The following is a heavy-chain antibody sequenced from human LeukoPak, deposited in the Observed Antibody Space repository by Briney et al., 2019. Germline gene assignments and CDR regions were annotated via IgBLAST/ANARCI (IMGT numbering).Heavy chain of an antibody. D-gene: IGHD3-10*01. CDR3: TRAGSGSSYDS. Sequence: GGSLRLSCAASGFALRTYWMHWVRQAPGKGLVWVSLINSDGTSTIYADSVKGRFTISRDTAKHTLYLEMNRLRADDTAVYYCTRAGSGSSYDSWGEGTLVTVSS. V-gene: IGHV3-74*01. CDR2: INSDGTST. CDR1: GFALRTYW. J-gene: IGHJ4*02.